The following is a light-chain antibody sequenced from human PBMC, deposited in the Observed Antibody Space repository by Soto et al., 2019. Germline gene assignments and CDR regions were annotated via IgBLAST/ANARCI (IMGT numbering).Light chain of an antibody. CDR2: AAS. CDR3: QQLNSYPRT. Sequence: EIVMTQSPATLSVSPGERATLSCRASQSVSSNLAWYQQRPGQAPRLLIYAASNRATGIPDRFSGSGSGTDFTLTISSLQPEDFATYYCQQLNSYPRTFGQGTKVDIK. J-gene: IGKJ1*01. CDR1: QSVSSN. V-gene: IGKV3D-15*01.